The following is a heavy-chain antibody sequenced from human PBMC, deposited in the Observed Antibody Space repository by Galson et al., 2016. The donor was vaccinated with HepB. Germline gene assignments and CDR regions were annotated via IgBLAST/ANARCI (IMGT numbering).Heavy chain of an antibody. J-gene: IGHJ6*02. CDR3: ARHPNGMDV. V-gene: IGHV5-51*01. CDR1: GYSFTNYW. Sequence: QSGAEVKKPGESLKISCKGSGYSFTNYWIGWVRQLPGKGLEWMGIITPGDATTRYSPSFHGQVPITADTSISTAYLQWTSLKASDTAIYYCARHPNGMDVRGQGTTVTVSS. CDR2: ITPGDATT.